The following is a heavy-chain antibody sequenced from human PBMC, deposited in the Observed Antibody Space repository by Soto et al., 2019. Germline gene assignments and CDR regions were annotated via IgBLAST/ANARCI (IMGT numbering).Heavy chain of an antibody. Sequence: QVQLQESGPGLVKPSETLSLTCTVSGGSISSYYWSWIRQPPGKGLEWIGYIYYTGSTNYNPSLKSRVTISVDTSKNQFSLQLSSVTSADMAVYYCANFNWDFDLWGRGTLVTVSS. CDR1: GGSISSYY. V-gene: IGHV4-59*01. J-gene: IGHJ2*01. CDR3: ANFNWDFDL. CDR2: IYYTGST.